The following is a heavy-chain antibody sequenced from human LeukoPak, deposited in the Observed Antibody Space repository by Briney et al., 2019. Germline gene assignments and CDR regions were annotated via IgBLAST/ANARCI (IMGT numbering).Heavy chain of an antibody. CDR2: INPNSGGT. Sequence: ASVKVSCKASGYTFTGYYMHWVRQAPGQGLEWMGWINPNSGGTNYAQKFQGRVTMTRDTSISTAYMELSRLRSDDTAVYYCASAYEIGEDSMAAAGDYWGQGTLVTVSS. CDR3: ASAYEIGEDSMAAAGDY. D-gene: IGHD6-13*01. CDR1: GYTFTGYY. V-gene: IGHV1-2*02. J-gene: IGHJ4*02.